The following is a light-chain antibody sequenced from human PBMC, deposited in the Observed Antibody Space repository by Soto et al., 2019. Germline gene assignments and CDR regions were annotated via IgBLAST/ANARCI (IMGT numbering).Light chain of an antibody. V-gene: IGLV2-8*01. CDR3: QSYDSSLSHVV. Sequence: QSALTQPPSASGSPGQSVTISCTGTSSDVGAYKYVSWYQQYPGKAPKLMIYEVSKRPSGVPDRFSGSKSGNTASLTVSGLQAEDEADYYCQSYDSSLSHVVFGGGTKLTVL. J-gene: IGLJ2*01. CDR2: EVS. CDR1: SSDVGAYKY.